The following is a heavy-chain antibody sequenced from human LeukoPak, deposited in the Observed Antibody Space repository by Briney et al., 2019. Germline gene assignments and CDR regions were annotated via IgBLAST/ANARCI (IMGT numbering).Heavy chain of an antibody. J-gene: IGHJ4*02. Sequence: PGGSLRPSCAASGFTFSSYEMNWVRQAPGKGLEWVSYVSSSGNDVAYADSVKGRFTISRDNARNSLYLQMNTLRAEDTAMYYCARGGAARPDYWGQGTLVTVSS. CDR1: GFTFSSYE. D-gene: IGHD6-6*01. CDR3: ARGGAARPDY. CDR2: VSSSGNDV. V-gene: IGHV3-48*03.